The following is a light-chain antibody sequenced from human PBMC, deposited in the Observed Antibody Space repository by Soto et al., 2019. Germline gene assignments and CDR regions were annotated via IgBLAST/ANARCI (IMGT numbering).Light chain of an antibody. Sequence: QSVLTQPPSVSGAAGQRVTISCTGSGSNIGAGYDVHWYQQLPGTAPKLLIYGNSNRPSGVPDRFSGSKSGTSASLAITGLQAEDEADYYCQSYDSSLGGSSYVFGTGTKVTVL. CDR1: GSNIGAGYD. J-gene: IGLJ1*01. CDR2: GNS. V-gene: IGLV1-40*01. CDR3: QSYDSSLGGSSYV.